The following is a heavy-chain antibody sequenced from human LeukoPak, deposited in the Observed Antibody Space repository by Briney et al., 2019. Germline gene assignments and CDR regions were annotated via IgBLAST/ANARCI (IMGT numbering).Heavy chain of an antibody. CDR3: ARGEWFGLDY. CDR2: IYTSGST. D-gene: IGHD3-10*01. J-gene: IGHJ4*02. V-gene: IGHV4-59*10. Sequence: SETLSLTCAVYGGSFSGYYWSWIRQPPGKGLEWIGRIYTSGSTNYNPSLKSRVTMSVDTSKNQFSLKLSSVTAADTAVYYCARGEWFGLDYWGQGILVTVSS. CDR1: GGSFSGYY.